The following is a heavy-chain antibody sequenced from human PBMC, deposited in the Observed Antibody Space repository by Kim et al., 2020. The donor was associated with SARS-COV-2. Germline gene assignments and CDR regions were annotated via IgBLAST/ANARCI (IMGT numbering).Heavy chain of an antibody. V-gene: IGHV3-7*01. J-gene: IGHJ4*02. D-gene: IGHD1-26*01. Sequence: RDGSERYYLHSVKGRFTISRDNAKNSLYLQMNSLRADDTAVYYCAREWGYWGQGTLVTVSS. CDR3: AREWGY. CDR2: RDGSER.